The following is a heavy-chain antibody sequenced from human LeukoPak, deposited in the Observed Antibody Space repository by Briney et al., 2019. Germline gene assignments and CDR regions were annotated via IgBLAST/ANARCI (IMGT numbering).Heavy chain of an antibody. CDR3: ARRVVGAMPFDH. CDR2: IQSDGSYK. D-gene: IGHD1-26*01. CDR1: GFTFSHYG. Sequence: GGSLRLSCAGSGFTFSHYGMHWVRQGPGKGLEWVAGIQSDGSYKYYEDSLKGRFTISRDNARNSLYLQMNSLRDEDTAVYYCARRVVGAMPFDHWGQGTLVTVSS. V-gene: IGHV3-33*01. J-gene: IGHJ4*02.